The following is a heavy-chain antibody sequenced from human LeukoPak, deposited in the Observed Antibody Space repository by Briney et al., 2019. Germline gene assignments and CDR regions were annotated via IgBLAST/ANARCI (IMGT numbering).Heavy chain of an antibody. CDR1: GFTFSNYW. CDR2: IKQDGRER. CDR3: VAAPTPDYLDY. Sequence: GGSLRLSCTASGFTFSNYWMSWVRQAPGKGLEWLANIKQDGRERNYVDSVKGRFTISRDNADNSLYLQMNSLRAGDTSVYYCVAAPTPDYLDYWARGIPVTVSS. D-gene: IGHD4/OR15-4a*01. J-gene: IGHJ4*02. V-gene: IGHV3-7*01.